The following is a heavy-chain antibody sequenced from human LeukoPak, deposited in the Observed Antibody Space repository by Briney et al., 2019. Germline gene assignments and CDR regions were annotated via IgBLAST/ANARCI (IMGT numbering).Heavy chain of an antibody. Sequence: PGGSLRLSCAASGFTFSSYSVNWVRQAPGKGLEWVSSISSSSSYIYYADSVKGRFTISRDNAKNSLYLQMNSLRAEDTAVYYCARDNQVDTAMVTFNWFDPWGQGTLVTVSS. CDR2: ISSSSSYI. V-gene: IGHV3-21*01. CDR3: ARDNQVDTAMVTFNWFDP. J-gene: IGHJ5*02. D-gene: IGHD5-18*01. CDR1: GFTFSSYS.